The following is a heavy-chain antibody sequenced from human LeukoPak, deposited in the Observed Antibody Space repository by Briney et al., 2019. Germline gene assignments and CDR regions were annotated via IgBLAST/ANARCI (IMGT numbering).Heavy chain of an antibody. CDR3: ARAIAAAGHFDY. V-gene: IGHV4-39*07. CDR2: IYYSGST. D-gene: IGHD6-13*01. CDR1: GGSISSSSYY. Sequence: SETLSLTCTVSGGSISSSSYYWGWIRQPPGKGLEWIGSIYYSGSTNYNPSLKSRVTISVDTSKNQFSLKLSSVTAADTAVYYCARAIAAAGHFDYWGQGTLVTVSS. J-gene: IGHJ4*02.